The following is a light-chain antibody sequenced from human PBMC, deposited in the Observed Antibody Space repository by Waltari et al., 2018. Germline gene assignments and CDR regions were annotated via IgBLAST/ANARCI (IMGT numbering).Light chain of an antibody. CDR2: GDT. V-gene: IGLV2-23*01. J-gene: IGLJ1*01. CDR1: SNDIGNYDL. CDR3: FSFVAANSLV. Sequence: QSALTQPASVSGSPGQSITLSCTGTSNDIGNYDLVSWYQQRPGEAPKLLMYGDTQRPSGVSSRFSASKAGKTASLTISGLQTEDEADYYCFSFVAANSLVFGRGTKVTV.